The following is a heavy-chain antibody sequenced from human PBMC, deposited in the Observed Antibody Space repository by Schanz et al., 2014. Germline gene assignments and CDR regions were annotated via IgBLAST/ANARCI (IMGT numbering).Heavy chain of an antibody. V-gene: IGHV3-7*01. CDR2: IKQDESER. Sequence: EVQLVESGGGLVQPGGSLRLSCAASGFTFSTYWMSWVRQAPGKGLECVANIKQDESERSYVDSVKGRFTISRDNAKNSLYLQMNSLRAEDTAVYYSARDNVGYYPFDFWGQGTRVTVSS. CDR1: GFTFSTYW. CDR3: ARDNVGYYPFDF. D-gene: IGHD3-3*01. J-gene: IGHJ4*02.